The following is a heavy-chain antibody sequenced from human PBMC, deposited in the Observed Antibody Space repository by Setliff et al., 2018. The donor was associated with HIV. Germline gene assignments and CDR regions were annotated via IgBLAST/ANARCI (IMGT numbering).Heavy chain of an antibody. J-gene: IGHJ4*02. CDR1: GGSIRSSNYY. D-gene: IGHD3-3*01. CDR2: IYYSGST. Sequence: PSETLSLTCTVSGGSIRSSNYYWGWIRQPPGKGLEWIGSIYYSGSTYYNPSLKSRVTISVDTSKNQFSLKLSAVTAADTAVYYCARANFWSGYYGYWGQGTLVTVSS. V-gene: IGHV4-39*07. CDR3: ARANFWSGYYGY.